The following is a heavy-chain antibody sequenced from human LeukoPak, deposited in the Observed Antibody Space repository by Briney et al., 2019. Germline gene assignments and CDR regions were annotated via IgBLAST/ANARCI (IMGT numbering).Heavy chain of an antibody. CDR3: ARYRPIYCSSTSCYGNVWFDP. V-gene: IGHV1-2*02. D-gene: IGHD2-2*01. CDR1: GYTFTGYY. J-gene: IGHJ5*02. Sequence: GASVKVSCKASGYTFTGYYMHWVRQAPGQGLEWMGWINPNRGGTTYAQKFQGRVTMTRDTSISTAYMELSRLRSNDTAVYYCARYRPIYCSSTSCYGNVWFDPWGQGTLVTVSS. CDR2: INPNRGGT.